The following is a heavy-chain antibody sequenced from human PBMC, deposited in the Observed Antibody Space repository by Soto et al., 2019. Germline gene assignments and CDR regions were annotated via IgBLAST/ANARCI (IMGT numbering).Heavy chain of an antibody. Sequence: GASVKVSCKASGYTFTFYHIHWVRQAPGQGLEWMGIINPAGPTTTYAQKFQGSVTMSRDTSTNTVYMELSSLRSEDTGVYYCARDECISTSCYVSYWGQGTLVTVSS. D-gene: IGHD2-2*01. CDR3: ARDECISTSCYVSY. CDR2: INPAGPTT. CDR1: GYTFTFYH. V-gene: IGHV1-46*01. J-gene: IGHJ4*02.